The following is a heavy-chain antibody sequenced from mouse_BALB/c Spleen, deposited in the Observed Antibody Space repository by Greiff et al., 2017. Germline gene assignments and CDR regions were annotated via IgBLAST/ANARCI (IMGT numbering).Heavy chain of an antibody. V-gene: IGHV1-87*01. J-gene: IGHJ3*01. Sequence: VQLQQSGAELARPGASVKLSCKASGYTFTSYWMQWVKQRPGQGLEWIGAIYPGDGDTRYTQKFKGKATLTADKSSSTAYMQLSSLASEDSAVYYCARSDGIFAYWGQGTLVTVSA. CDR1: GYTFTSYW. CDR2: IYPGDGDT. CDR3: ARSDGIFAY. D-gene: IGHD2-1*01.